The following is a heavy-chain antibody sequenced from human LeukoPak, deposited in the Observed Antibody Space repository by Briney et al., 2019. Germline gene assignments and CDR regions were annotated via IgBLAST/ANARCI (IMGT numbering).Heavy chain of an antibody. CDR3: ARKSFSSIITPDDDVFDI. D-gene: IGHD5-24*01. J-gene: IGHJ3*02. CDR2: IYYSGST. Sequence: PSQTLSLTCTVSGGSISSGGYYWSWIRQHPGKGLEWIGYIYYSGSTYYNPSLKSRVTISVDTSKNQFSLKLSSVTAADTAVYYCARKSFSSIITPDDDVFDIWAQGKMVTVSS. CDR1: GGSISSGGYY. V-gene: IGHV4-31*03.